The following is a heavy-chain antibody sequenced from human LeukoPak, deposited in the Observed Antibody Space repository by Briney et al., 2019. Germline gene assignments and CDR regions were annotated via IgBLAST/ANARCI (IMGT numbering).Heavy chain of an antibody. J-gene: IGHJ4*02. V-gene: IGHV4-4*07. CDR2: IYTSGST. Sequence: SETLSLTCTVSGGSISSYYWSWIRQPAGKGLEWIGRIYTSGSTNYNPPLKSRVTMSVDTSKNQFSLKLSSVTAADTAVYYCAREGERRNYYDSSGYDYWGQGTLVTASS. D-gene: IGHD3-22*01. CDR1: GGSISSYY. CDR3: AREGERRNYYDSSGYDY.